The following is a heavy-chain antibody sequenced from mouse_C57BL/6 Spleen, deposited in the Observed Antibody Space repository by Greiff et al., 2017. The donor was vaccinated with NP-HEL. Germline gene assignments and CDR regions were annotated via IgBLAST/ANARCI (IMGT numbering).Heavy chain of an antibody. D-gene: IGHD1-1*01. Sequence: EVQLQQSGPELVKPGASVKISCKASGYTFTDYYMNWVKQSHGKSLEWIGDINPNNGGTSYNQKFKGKATLTVDKSSSTAYMELRSLTSEDSAVYYCARRDYGSSWGYFDVWGTGTTVTVSS. V-gene: IGHV1-26*01. CDR1: GYTFTDYY. J-gene: IGHJ1*03. CDR3: ARRDYGSSWGYFDV. CDR2: INPNNGGT.